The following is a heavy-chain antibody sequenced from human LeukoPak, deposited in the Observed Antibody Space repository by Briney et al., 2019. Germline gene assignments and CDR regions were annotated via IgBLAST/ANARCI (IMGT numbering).Heavy chain of an antibody. CDR2: IYPGDSDT. D-gene: IGHD2-21*01. V-gene: IGHV5-51*01. CDR3: ARHVCMWCSFDY. J-gene: IGHJ4*02. Sequence: GESLKISCQDSAYRLTNYCICLVRQMPGKGLEWMGIIYPGDSDTRYSPSFQGQVTISADKSISTAYLQWSSLKASDTAMYYRARHVCMWCSFDYWGQGTLVTVSS. CDR1: AYRLTNYC.